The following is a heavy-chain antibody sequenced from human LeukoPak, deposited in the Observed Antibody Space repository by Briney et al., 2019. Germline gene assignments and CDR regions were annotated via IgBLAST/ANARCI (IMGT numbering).Heavy chain of an antibody. CDR3: ARDDSRGSVVYFDF. D-gene: IGHD4-23*01. CDR1: GGSISSYY. J-gene: IGHJ4*02. V-gene: IGHV4-4*07. Sequence: PSEALSLTCTVAGGSISSYYWSWIRQPAGKGLEWIGRIYTSGSTNYNPSLKSRVTMSIDTSKNQFSLQLTSVTAADTAVYYCARDDSRGSVVYFDFWGQGTLATVSS. CDR2: IYTSGST.